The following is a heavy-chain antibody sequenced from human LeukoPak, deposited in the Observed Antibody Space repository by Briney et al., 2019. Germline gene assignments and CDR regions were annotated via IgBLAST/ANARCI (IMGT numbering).Heavy chain of an antibody. CDR1: GFSLASYD. D-gene: IGHD2-2*01. CDR3: ARADCPSSTCYLRRSWFDP. Sequence: GGSLRLSCAASGFSLASYDMNWVRQAPGKGLEWVSSISFSSTYIYYRASVKGRFTISRDNAKNSLYLEMNDLRDEDTAVYYCARADCPSSTCYLRRSWFDPWGQGTLVTVSS. J-gene: IGHJ5*02. CDR2: ISFSSTYI. V-gene: IGHV3-21*06.